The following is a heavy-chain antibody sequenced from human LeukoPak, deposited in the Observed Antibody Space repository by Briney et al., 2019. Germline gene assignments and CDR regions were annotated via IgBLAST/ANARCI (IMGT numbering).Heavy chain of an antibody. J-gene: IGHJ3*02. CDR3: ARATLRPYYYDSSGYFSAFDI. D-gene: IGHD3-22*01. CDR2: INHIGST. Sequence: SETLSLTCAVYGGSFSGYYWSWIRQPPGRGREWSGEINHIGSTNYNPSLKRRVTISVDTSKTQFSLKLSSVTAADTAVYYCARATLRPYYYDSSGYFSAFDIWGQGTMVTVSS. V-gene: IGHV4-34*01. CDR1: GGSFSGYY.